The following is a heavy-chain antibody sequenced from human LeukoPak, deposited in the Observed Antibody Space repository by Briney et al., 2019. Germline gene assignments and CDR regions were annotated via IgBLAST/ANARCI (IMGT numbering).Heavy chain of an antibody. Sequence: SGPTLVKPTQTLTLTCTFSGFSLTTTRVGVSWIRQPPGKALEWLALIYWNGDKRYSPSLESRLTIIKDTSKNQVVLIMTNTDPVDIATYYCARDRMGIGFDPWGQGTLVTVSS. CDR3: ARDRMGIGFDP. V-gene: IGHV2-5*01. CDR2: IYWNGDK. D-gene: IGHD1-26*01. J-gene: IGHJ5*02. CDR1: GFSLTTTRVG.